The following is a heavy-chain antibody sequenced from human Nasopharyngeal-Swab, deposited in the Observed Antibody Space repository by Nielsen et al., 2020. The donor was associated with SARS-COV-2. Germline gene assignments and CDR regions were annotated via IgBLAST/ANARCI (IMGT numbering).Heavy chain of an antibody. CDR2: ISYDGSNK. Sequence: GESLKISCAASGFTFSSYAMHWVRQAPGKGLEWVAVISYDGSNKYYADSVKGRFTISRDNSKNTLYLQMNSLRAEDTAVYYCASHPLSPYYFDFWGQGTLVTVSS. CDR3: ASHPLSPYYFDF. CDR1: GFTFSSYA. D-gene: IGHD3-10*01. V-gene: IGHV3-30*04. J-gene: IGHJ4*02.